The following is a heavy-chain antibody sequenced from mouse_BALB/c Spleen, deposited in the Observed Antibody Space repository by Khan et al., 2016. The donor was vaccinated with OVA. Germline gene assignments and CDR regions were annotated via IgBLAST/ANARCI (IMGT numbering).Heavy chain of an antibody. CDR1: GVNIRDTY. V-gene: IGHV14-3*02. J-gene: IGHJ1*01. Sequence: VQLQQSGAELVKPVASVKLSCTASGVNIRDTYFPWVKQLPEQGLEWIGRIAPANGNTQYDPKLQGKATITSDTSSNTSYLQRNSLTSEDTAVYYCARPSYDPRDFEVWGAGTTVTVSS. D-gene: IGHD2-3*01. CDR3: ARPSYDPRDFEV. CDR2: IAPANGNT.